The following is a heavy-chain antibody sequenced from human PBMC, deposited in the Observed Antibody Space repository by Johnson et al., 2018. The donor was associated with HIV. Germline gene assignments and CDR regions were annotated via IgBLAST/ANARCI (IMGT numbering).Heavy chain of an antibody. CDR2: ISSSGSII. CDR3: ARDSTPWGGDHVGYAFDI. CDR1: GFTFDDYA. Sequence: VQVVESGGGFIQPGRSLRLSCAASGFTFDDYAMHWVRQAPGKGLEWVSYISSSGSIIYYADFVKGRFTISRDNAKKSLYLQMNSLRAEDTAVYYCARDSTPWGGDHVGYAFDIWGRGTMVTVSS. V-gene: IGHV3-48*03. J-gene: IGHJ3*02. D-gene: IGHD4-17*01.